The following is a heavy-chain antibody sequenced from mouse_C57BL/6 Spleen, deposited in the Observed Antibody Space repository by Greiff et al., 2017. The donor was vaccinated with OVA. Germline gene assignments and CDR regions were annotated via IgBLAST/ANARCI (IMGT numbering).Heavy chain of an antibody. D-gene: IGHD3-1*01. Sequence: QVQLQQPGAELVMPGASVKLSCKASGYTFTSYWMHWVKQRPGQGLEWIGEIDPSDSYTNYTQKFKGKSTLTVDKSSSTAYMQLSSLTSEDSAVYYGARSGGTPGAMDDWGQGTSVTVSS. V-gene: IGHV1-69*01. J-gene: IGHJ4*01. CDR2: IDPSDSYT. CDR3: ARSGGTPGAMDD. CDR1: GYTFTSYW.